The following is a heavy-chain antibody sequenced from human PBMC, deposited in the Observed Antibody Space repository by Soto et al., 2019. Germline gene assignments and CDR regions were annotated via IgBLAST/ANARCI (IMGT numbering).Heavy chain of an antibody. Sequence: SETLSLTCAVSGGSLTSGTYSWNWIRQPPGKGLEWIGYIFPSGTTYYNPSLKSRVSISIDVSKNQFSLNLRSLTAADTAVYYCARGREFDFWGQGTLVTVSS. J-gene: IGHJ4*02. CDR2: IFPSGTT. V-gene: IGHV4-30-2*01. CDR1: GGSLTSGTYS. CDR3: ARGREFDF.